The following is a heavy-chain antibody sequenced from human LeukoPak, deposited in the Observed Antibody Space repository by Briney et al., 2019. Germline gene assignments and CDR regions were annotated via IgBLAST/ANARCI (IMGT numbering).Heavy chain of an antibody. V-gene: IGHV3-11*01. Sequence: GGSLRLSCAASGFTLSDYYMSWIRQAPGKGLEWVSYISSSGSTIYYAESVKGRFTISRDNAKNSLYLQMNSLRAEDTAVYYCARDRGNTAVVPDSWGQGTLVTVSS. D-gene: IGHD5-18*01. CDR2: ISSSGSTI. CDR1: GFTLSDYY. J-gene: IGHJ4*02. CDR3: ARDRGNTAVVPDS.